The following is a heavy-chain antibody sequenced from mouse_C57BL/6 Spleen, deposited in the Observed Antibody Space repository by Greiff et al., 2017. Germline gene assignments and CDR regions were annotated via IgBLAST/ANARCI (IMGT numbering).Heavy chain of an antibody. J-gene: IGHJ4*01. CDR2: ISSGSSTI. Sequence: EVKVEESGGGLVKPGGSLKLSCAASGFTFSDYGMHWVRQAPEKGLEWVAYISSGSSTIYYAATVKGRFTISRDNAKNNLCLLLTLLISSAPALSYWPTPSMYYWRPRPSVPVSS. CDR3: PTPSMYY. CDR1: GFTFSDYG. V-gene: IGHV5-17*03.